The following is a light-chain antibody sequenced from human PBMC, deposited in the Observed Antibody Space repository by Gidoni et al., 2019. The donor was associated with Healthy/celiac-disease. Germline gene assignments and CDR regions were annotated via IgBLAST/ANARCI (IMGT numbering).Light chain of an antibody. CDR3: QQYGSSPFT. CDR2: GAP. V-gene: IGKV3-20*01. Sequence: EIVLTQSPGTLSLSQGERATLSCSASQSVSSSYLACYQQKPGQAPRLLIYGAPSRATGIPDRFSGSESGTDFTLTISRLEPEDFAVYYGQQYGSSPFTFGQGTRLEIK. CDR1: QSVSSSY. J-gene: IGKJ5*01.